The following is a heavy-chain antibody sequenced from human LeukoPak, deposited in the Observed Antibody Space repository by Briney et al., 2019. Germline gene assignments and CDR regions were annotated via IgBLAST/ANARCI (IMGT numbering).Heavy chain of an antibody. CDR1: GFTFSSYW. CDR3: AGHLAVAGTFTFDY. CDR2: IKQDGSEK. J-gene: IGHJ4*02. D-gene: IGHD6-19*01. V-gene: IGHV3-7*01. Sequence: GGSLRLSCAASGFTFSSYWMGWIRQAPGKGLEWVANIKQDGSEKYYVDSVKGRFTISRDNAKNSLYLQMNSLRAEDTAVYYCAGHLAVAGTFTFDYWGQGTLVTVSS.